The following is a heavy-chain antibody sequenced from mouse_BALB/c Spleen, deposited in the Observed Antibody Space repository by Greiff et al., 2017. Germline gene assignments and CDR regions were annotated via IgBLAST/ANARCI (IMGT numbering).Heavy chain of an antibody. J-gene: IGHJ2*01. CDR2: ISSGSSTI. CDR3: ARSDGNPYYFDY. V-gene: IGHV5-17*02. D-gene: IGHD2-1*01. CDR1: GFTFSSFG. Sequence: EVKLVESGGGLVQPGGSRKLSCAASGFTFSSFGMHWVRQAPEKGLEWVAYISSGSSTIYYADTVKGRFTISRDNPKNTLFLQMTSLRSEDTAMYYCARSDGNPYYFDYWGQGTTLTVSS.